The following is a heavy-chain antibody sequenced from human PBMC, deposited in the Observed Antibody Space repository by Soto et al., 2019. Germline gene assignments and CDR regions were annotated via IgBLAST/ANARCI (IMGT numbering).Heavy chain of an antibody. CDR3: ARTVSTVINRHFDY. CDR1: GGSISSTTYY. CDR2: IYYSGSV. V-gene: IGHV4-39*01. Sequence: QLQLQESGPGLVKPSETLSLTCTVSGGSISSTTYYWGWIRQPPGKGLEWIGGIYYSGSVYYNPSLNSRATMSVDTSKNQFSLRLSSVTAADTAVYFCARTVSTVINRHFDYWGQGTLVTVSS. D-gene: IGHD4-17*01. J-gene: IGHJ4*02.